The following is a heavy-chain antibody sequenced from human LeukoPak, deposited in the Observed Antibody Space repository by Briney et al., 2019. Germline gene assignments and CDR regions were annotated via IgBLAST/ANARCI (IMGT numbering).Heavy chain of an antibody. J-gene: IGHJ6*02. CDR1: GGSISGYH. Sequence: PSETLSLTCTVSGGSISGYHWAWIRQPPGKGLVWIGYVYYIGSTKYSPSLKSRVTISVDTSKNQFSLKLSSVTAADTAVYYCARHFKESRYGMDVWGQGTTVTVSS. CDR3: ARHFKESRYGMDV. V-gene: IGHV4-59*08. CDR2: VYYIGST.